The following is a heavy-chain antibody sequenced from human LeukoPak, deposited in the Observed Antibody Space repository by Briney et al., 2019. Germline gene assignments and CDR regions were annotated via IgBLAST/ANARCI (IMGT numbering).Heavy chain of an antibody. CDR1: GYTFTGYY. V-gene: IGHV1-2*02. Sequence: GASVKVSCKASGYTFTGYYMHWVRQAPGQGLEWMGWINPNSGGTNYAQKFQGRVTMTRDTSISTAYMELSRLRSDDTAVYYCARTGWAAAGYYYYYMDVWGKGTTVTVSS. D-gene: IGHD6-13*01. CDR2: INPNSGGT. J-gene: IGHJ6*03. CDR3: ARTGWAAAGYYYYYMDV.